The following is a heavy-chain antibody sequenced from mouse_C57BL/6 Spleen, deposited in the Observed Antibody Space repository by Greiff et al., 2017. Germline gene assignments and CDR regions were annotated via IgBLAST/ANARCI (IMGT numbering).Heavy chain of an antibody. Sequence: EVQLVESGGGLVQPKGSLKLSCAASGFSFNTYAMNWVRQAPGKGLEWVARIRSKSNNYATYYADSVKDRFTISRDDSESMLYLQMNNLKTEDTAMYYCVRESEVVAFDYWGQGTTLTVSS. CDR2: IRSKSNNYAT. CDR3: VRESEVVAFDY. J-gene: IGHJ2*01. D-gene: IGHD1-1*01. V-gene: IGHV10-1*01. CDR1: GFSFNTYA.